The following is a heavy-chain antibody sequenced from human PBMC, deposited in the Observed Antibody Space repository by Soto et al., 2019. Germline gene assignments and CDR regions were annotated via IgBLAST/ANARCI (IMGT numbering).Heavy chain of an antibody. CDR2: IYYSGST. CDR3: ARGYDFWSGYLRIPSFDY. Sequence: SETLSLTCTVSGGSISSYYWSWIRQPPGKGLEWIGYIYYSGSTNYNPSLKSRVTISVDTSKNQFSLKLSSVTAADTAVYYCARGYDFWSGYLRIPSFDYWGQGTLVTVSS. CDR1: GGSISSYY. J-gene: IGHJ4*02. V-gene: IGHV4-59*01. D-gene: IGHD3-3*01.